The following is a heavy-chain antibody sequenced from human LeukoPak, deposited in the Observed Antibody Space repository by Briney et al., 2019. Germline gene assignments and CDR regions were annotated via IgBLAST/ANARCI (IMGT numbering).Heavy chain of an antibody. CDR2: ISSSSSYI. CDR1: GFTFSSYA. D-gene: IGHD3-22*01. V-gene: IGHV3-21*01. J-gene: IGHJ4*02. CDR3: ARSQLKITYYYDSSGYYHPVDFDY. Sequence: PGGSLRLSCAASGFTFSSYAMSWVRQAPGKGLEWVSAISSSSSYIYYADSVKGRFTISRDNAKNSLYLQMNSLRAEDTAVYYCARSQLKITYYYDSSGYYHPVDFDYWGQGTLVTVSS.